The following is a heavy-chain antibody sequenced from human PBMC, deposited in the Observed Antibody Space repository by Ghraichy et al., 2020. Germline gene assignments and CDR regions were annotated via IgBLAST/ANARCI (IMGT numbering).Heavy chain of an antibody. CDR3: ARDLDDFAYYYYGMDV. J-gene: IGHJ6*02. D-gene: IGHD3-3*01. CDR1: GFTFSDYY. V-gene: IGHV3-11*04. CDR2: ISSSGSTI. Sequence: GGSLRLSCAASGFTFSDYYMSWIRQAPGKGLEWVSYISSSGSTIYYADSVKGRFTISRDNAKNSLHLQMNSLRAEDTAVYYCARDLDDFAYYYYGMDVWGQGTTVTVSS.